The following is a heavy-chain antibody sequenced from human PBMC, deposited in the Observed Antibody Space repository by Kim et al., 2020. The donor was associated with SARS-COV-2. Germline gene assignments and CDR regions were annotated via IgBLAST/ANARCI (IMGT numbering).Heavy chain of an antibody. D-gene: IGHD5-18*01. Sequence: ASVKGRFTISRDNSKNPLYLQMNSLRAEDTAVYYCAKDLRGATAMVYFDYWGQGPLVTVSS. V-gene: IGHV3-23*01. CDR3: AKDLRGATAMVYFDY. J-gene: IGHJ4*02.